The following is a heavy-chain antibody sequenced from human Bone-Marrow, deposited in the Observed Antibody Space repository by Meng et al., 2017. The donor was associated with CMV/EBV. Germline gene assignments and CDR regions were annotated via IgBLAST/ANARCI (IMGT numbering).Heavy chain of an antibody. Sequence: GESLKISCAASGFTFSSYSMHWVRQAPGKGLEWVAVISYDGSNKYYADFVKGRFTISRDNSKNTLDLQMNRLRAEDTAVYYCVRGYYYDSSGYYRTLDYWGQGTLVTVSS. CDR1: GFTFSSYS. CDR3: VRGYYYDSSGYYRTLDY. CDR2: ISYDGSNK. V-gene: IGHV3-30*03. D-gene: IGHD3-22*01. J-gene: IGHJ4*02.